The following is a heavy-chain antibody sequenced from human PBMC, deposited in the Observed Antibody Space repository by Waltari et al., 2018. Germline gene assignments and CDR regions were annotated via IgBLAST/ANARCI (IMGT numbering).Heavy chain of an antibody. CDR3: AKEWRGDGGSWSPGAFDS. D-gene: IGHD6-13*01. V-gene: IGHV7-4-1*01. CDR2: IHTSTGKP. CDR1: GYTFSKYA. J-gene: IGHJ4*02. Sequence: QVQVVQSGSELKNPGASVKVSCKASGYTFSKYAMNWVRQAPGQGLEWMGWIHTSTGKPTYAPGFTERVVFSVDTSVSTAYLQISSLKAEDSAVYYCAKEWRGDGGSWSPGAFDSWGQGTLVTVSS.